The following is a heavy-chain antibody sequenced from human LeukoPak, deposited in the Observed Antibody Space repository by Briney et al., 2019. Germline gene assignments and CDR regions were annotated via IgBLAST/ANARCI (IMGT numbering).Heavy chain of an antibody. J-gene: IGHJ6*04. CDR3: ARGRYYYGSGSYSRHYYYGMDV. V-gene: IGHV3-48*03. CDR1: GFTFSSYE. D-gene: IGHD3-10*01. CDR2: ISSSGSTI. Sequence: PGGSLRLSCAASGFTFSSYEMNWVRQAPGKGLEWVSYISSSGSTIYYADSVKGRFTISRDNAKHSLYLQMNSLSAEDTAVYYCARGRYYYGSGSYSRHYYYGMDVWGKGTTVTVSS.